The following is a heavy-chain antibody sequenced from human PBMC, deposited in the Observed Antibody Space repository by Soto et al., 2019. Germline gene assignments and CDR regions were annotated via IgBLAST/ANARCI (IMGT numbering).Heavy chain of an antibody. D-gene: IGHD6-13*01. CDR2: IYYSGST. V-gene: IGHV4-39*01. J-gene: IGHJ6*02. CDR1: GGSISSSSYY. CDR3: ASSRIAAAGTPPRATDDVRNYYYGMDV. Sequence: KPSETLSLTCTVSGGSISSSSYYWGWIRQPPGKGLEWIGSIYYSGSTYYNPSLKSRVTISVDTSKNQFSLKLSSVTASDTAVYYCASSRIAAAGTPPRATDDVRNYYYGMDVWGQGTTVTVSS.